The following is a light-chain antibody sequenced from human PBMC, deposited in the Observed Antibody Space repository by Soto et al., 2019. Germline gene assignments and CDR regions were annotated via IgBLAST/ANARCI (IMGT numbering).Light chain of an antibody. Sequence: QSALTQPASVSGSPGQSITISCTGTSSDVGGYNYVSWYQQLPGKAPKLMIYDVSNRPSGVSNRFSGSKSGNTASLTISGLQTEDEADYYCSSYTSSSTRGVFGGGTKVTVL. CDR3: SSYTSSSTRGV. CDR2: DVS. V-gene: IGLV2-14*01. J-gene: IGLJ3*02. CDR1: SSDVGGYNY.